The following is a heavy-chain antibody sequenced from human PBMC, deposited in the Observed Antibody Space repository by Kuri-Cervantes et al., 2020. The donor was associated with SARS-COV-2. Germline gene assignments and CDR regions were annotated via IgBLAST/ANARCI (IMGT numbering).Heavy chain of an antibody. CDR2: IYSGGST. J-gene: IGHJ3*02. V-gene: IGHV3-66*02. CDR1: GFTVSSNY. Sequence: LSLTCAVSGFTVSSNYMSWVRQAPGKGLEWVSVIYSGGSTYYADSVKGRFTISRDNSKNTLYLQMNSLRAEDTAVYYCARQVFDAFDIWGQGTMVTVSS. CDR3: ARQVFDAFDI.